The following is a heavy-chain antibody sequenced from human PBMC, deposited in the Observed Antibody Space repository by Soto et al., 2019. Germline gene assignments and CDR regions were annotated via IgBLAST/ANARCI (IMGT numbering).Heavy chain of an antibody. Sequence: QVHLQESGPGLVKPSETLSLTCTVSGGSMNAHFWSWIRQSAGKGLEWIGHIYISGTTMYNPSLKSRVTVSVDPPKNQLSLKLTSVTAADTAVYHCARINGGSPDFWGQGTLVTVSS. CDR1: GGSMNAHF. J-gene: IGHJ4*02. V-gene: IGHV4-4*07. CDR3: ARINGGSPDF. CDR2: IYISGTT. D-gene: IGHD2-15*01.